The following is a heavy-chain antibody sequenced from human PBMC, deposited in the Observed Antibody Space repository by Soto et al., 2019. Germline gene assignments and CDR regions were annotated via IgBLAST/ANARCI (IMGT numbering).Heavy chain of an antibody. Sequence: QVQLVQSGAEVKKPGSSVKVSCKASGGTFRNYPINWVRQAPGQGLEWMGSIFPLTDIPDYAQNFQARLTISADKSTSTAYMELSSLTSDDTAMYFCARGPFVVLNDFESWGQGTLFTVSS. CDR2: IFPLTDIP. J-gene: IGHJ4*02. CDR3: ARGPFVVLNDFES. CDR1: GGTFRNYP. V-gene: IGHV1-69*02. D-gene: IGHD1-1*01.